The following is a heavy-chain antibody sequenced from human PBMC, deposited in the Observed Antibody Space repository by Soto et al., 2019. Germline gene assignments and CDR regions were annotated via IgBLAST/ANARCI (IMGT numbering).Heavy chain of an antibody. V-gene: IGHV3-9*01. D-gene: IGHD3-22*01. J-gene: IGHJ6*02. CDR2: ISWNSGSI. Sequence: GGSLRLSCAASGFTFDDYAMHWVRQAPGKGLEWVSGISWNSGSIGYADSVKGRFTISRDNAKNSLYLQMNSLRAEDTALYYCAKAKDSSGYYYYYYGMDVWGQGTTVTVSS. CDR3: AKAKDSSGYYYYYYGMDV. CDR1: GFTFDDYA.